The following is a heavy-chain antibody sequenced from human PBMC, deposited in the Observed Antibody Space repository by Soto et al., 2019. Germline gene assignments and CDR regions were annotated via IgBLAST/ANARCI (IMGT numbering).Heavy chain of an antibody. V-gene: IGHV1-3*05. Sequence: QVQLVQSGAEEKKPGASVKVSCKASGYTFTSYAMHWVRQAPGQRLEWMGWINAGNGNTKYSQKFQGRVTITRDTSASTAYMELSSLRSEDTAVYYCARDRLWSAVAGTRFDYWGQGTLVTVSS. CDR1: GYTFTSYA. D-gene: IGHD6-19*01. CDR3: ARDRLWSAVAGTRFDY. CDR2: INAGNGNT. J-gene: IGHJ4*02.